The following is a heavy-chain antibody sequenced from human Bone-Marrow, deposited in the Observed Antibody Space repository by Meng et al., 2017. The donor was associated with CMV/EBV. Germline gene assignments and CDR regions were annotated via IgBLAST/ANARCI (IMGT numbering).Heavy chain of an antibody. J-gene: IGHJ3*02. CDR2: INHSGST. CDR3: ARERIPAALNAFDI. CDR1: GGSFSGYY. D-gene: IGHD2-2*01. Sequence: SETLSLTCAVYGGSFSGYYWSWIRQPPGKGLEWIGEINHSGSTNYNPSLKSRVTISVDTSKNQFSLKLSSVTAADTAVYYCARERIPAALNAFDIWGQGTMVTVSS. V-gene: IGHV4-34*01.